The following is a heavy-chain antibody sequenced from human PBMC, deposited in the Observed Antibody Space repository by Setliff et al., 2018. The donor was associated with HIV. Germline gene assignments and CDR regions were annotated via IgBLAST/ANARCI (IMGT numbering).Heavy chain of an antibody. CDR1: GYTFTSYY. D-gene: IGHD5-18*01. J-gene: IGHJ6*02. V-gene: IGHV1-8*02. Sequence: RASVKVSCKASGYTFTSYYMHWVRQAAGQGLEWMGWMSPKNNGSGFAQKFQARLTMTWNTSTNTAYMELRSLTSDDTAVYYCARGRYNSRIDVWGQGTTVTVSS. CDR2: MSPKNNGS. CDR3: ARGRYNSRIDV.